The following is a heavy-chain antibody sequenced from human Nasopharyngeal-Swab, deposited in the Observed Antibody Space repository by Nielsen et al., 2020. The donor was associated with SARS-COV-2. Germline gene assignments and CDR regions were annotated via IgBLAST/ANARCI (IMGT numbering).Heavy chain of an antibody. Sequence: GESLKISCAASGFTFSSYSMNWVRQAPGKGLEWVSSISSSSSYIYYADSVKGRFTISRDNAKSSLYLQMNSLRAEDTAVYYCARALTLRNYYYGMDVWGQGTTVTVSS. CDR2: ISSSSSYI. CDR1: GFTFSSYS. CDR3: ARALTLRNYYYGMDV. D-gene: IGHD2/OR15-2a*01. J-gene: IGHJ6*02. V-gene: IGHV3-21*01.